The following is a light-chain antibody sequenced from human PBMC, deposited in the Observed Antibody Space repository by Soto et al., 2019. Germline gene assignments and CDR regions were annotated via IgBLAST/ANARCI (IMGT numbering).Light chain of an antibody. Sequence: QSALTQPPSASGSPGQSGPILCTGTSSDIGGYNYVSWYQQHPGKAPKLMIYEVSKRPSGVPDRFSGSKSGNTASLTVSGLQAEDEADYYCSSYAGSNNYVFGSGTKVTVL. J-gene: IGLJ1*01. CDR1: SSDIGGYNY. CDR3: SSYAGSNNYV. CDR2: EVS. V-gene: IGLV2-8*01.